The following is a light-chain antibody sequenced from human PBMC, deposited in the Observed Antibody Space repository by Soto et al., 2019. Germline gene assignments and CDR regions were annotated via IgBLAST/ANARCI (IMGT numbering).Light chain of an antibody. Sequence: EIMMTQSPATLSVSPGERATLSCRASQSVRNNLAWYQQKPGQAPRLLIYYASTRATGVPARFSGSGSGTEFTLTISSLQSEDSALYYCHQYNNWPPITFGQGTRLEIK. CDR2: YAS. V-gene: IGKV3-15*01. CDR1: QSVRNN. J-gene: IGKJ5*01. CDR3: HQYNNWPPIT.